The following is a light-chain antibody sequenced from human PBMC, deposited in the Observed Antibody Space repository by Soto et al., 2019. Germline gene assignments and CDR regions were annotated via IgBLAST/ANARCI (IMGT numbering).Light chain of an antibody. CDR3: QQYGSSKIT. J-gene: IGKJ5*01. Sequence: DIVLTQSPATLSLSPGERATLYCGASQSVSSNLAWYQQKPGQAPRLLIYGASTRATGIPARFSGSGSGTDFTLTISRLEPEDFAVYYCQQYGSSKITFGQGTRLEIK. V-gene: IGKV3-20*01. CDR2: GAS. CDR1: QSVSSN.